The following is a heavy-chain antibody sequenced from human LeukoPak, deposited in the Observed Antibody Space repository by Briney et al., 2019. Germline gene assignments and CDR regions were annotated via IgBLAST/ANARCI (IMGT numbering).Heavy chain of an antibody. Sequence: GGSLRLSCAASGFTFRNYVMHWVRQAPGKGLEWVAVTSSDLNVKLYADSVKGRFTISRDNSRSTLYLQMNSLRPEDAAIYYCAREGYYGSGSPPSLYFDYWGQGTLVTVSS. D-gene: IGHD3-10*01. V-gene: IGHV3-30-3*01. J-gene: IGHJ4*02. CDR1: GFTFRNYV. CDR2: TSSDLNVK. CDR3: AREGYYGSGSPPSLYFDY.